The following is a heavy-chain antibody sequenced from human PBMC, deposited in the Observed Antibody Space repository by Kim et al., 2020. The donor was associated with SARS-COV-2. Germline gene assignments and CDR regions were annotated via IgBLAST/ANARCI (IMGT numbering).Heavy chain of an antibody. J-gene: IGHJ6*02. CDR1: GFTFSSYS. Sequence: GGSLRLSCAASGFTFSSYSMNWVRQAPGKGLEWVSSISSSSSYIYYADSVKGRFTISRDNAKNSLYLQMNSLRAEDTAVYYCARDGAVAGTDLWYYYGMDVWGQGTTVTVSS. CDR2: ISSSSSYI. D-gene: IGHD6-19*01. CDR3: ARDGAVAGTDLWYYYGMDV. V-gene: IGHV3-21*01.